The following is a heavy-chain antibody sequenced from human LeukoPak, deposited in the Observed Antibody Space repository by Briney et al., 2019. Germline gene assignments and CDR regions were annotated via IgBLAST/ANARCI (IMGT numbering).Heavy chain of an antibody. Sequence: ASVKVSCKASGYTFTGYYMHWVRQAPGQGLEWMGWINPNSGGTNYAQNFQGWVTLTRDTSISTAYMELSRLRSDDTAVYYCARGEQQLLRGRLTPLDYWGQGTLVTVSS. CDR1: GYTFTGYY. V-gene: IGHV1-2*04. D-gene: IGHD6-13*01. CDR2: INPNSGGT. CDR3: ARGEQQLLRGRLTPLDY. J-gene: IGHJ4*02.